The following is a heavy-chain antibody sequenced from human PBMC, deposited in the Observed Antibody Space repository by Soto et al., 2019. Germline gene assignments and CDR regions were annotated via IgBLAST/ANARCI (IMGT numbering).Heavy chain of an antibody. Sequence: SETLSLTCTVSRGSISSGTNYWAWIRQPPGKGLEWIANIYFSGITNYNPSLKSRVSLLVDTSKNYFSLSLNSVTAADTAVYYCARARSGYNIDAFDIWGQGKMVTVS. CDR2: IYFSGIT. CDR3: ARARSGYNIDAFDI. V-gene: IGHV4-61*03. D-gene: IGHD5-12*01. J-gene: IGHJ3*02. CDR1: RGSISSGTNY.